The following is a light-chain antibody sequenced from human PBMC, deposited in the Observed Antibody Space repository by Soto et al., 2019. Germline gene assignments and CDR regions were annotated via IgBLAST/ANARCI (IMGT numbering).Light chain of an antibody. J-gene: IGKJ4*01. Sequence: DIQLTQSPPFLSASVGDRVTITCRASLGISSYLAWYQQKPGKAPNLLIYAPSTLQSGVPSRFSGSGSGTEFTLTISSLQPEDFATYYCQQLNSYPRTFGGGTKVEIK. V-gene: IGKV1-9*01. CDR1: LGISSY. CDR2: APS. CDR3: QQLNSYPRT.